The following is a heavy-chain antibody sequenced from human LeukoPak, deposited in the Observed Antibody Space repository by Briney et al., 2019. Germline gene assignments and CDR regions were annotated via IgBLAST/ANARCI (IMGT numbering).Heavy chain of an antibody. CDR1: GFTFSSYA. Sequence: GGSLRLSCAASGFTFSSYAVSWVRQAPGKGLEWVSAISGSGGSTYYADSVKGRFTISRDNSKNTLYLQMNSLRAEDTAVYYCAIIDDYGDYGGYWGQGTLVTVSS. CDR2: ISGSGGST. J-gene: IGHJ4*02. D-gene: IGHD4-17*01. CDR3: AIIDDYGDYGGY. V-gene: IGHV3-23*01.